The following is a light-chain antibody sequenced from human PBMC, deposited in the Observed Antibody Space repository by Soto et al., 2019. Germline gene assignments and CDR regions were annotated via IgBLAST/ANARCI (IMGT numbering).Light chain of an antibody. Sequence: QSALTQPPSASGSPGQSVTISCTGTSSDVGAYNLVSWYQQHPGKAPKLMIYEVSKRPSGVPDRFSGSKSGNTASLTVSRLQADDEADYFCSSHAGGNHWGVFGGGTKLTVL. CDR2: EVS. V-gene: IGLV2-8*01. CDR3: SSHAGGNHWGV. J-gene: IGLJ3*02. CDR1: SSDVGAYNL.